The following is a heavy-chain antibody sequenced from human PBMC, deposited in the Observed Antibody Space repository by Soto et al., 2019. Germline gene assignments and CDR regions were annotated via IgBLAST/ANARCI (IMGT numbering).Heavy chain of an antibody. J-gene: IGHJ4*02. V-gene: IGHV4-59*08. CDR2: IYYSGST. CDR1: GGSISSYY. D-gene: IGHD3-9*01. CDR3: ASSPGYYDILTGYYLPYYFDY. Sequence: PSETLSLTCTVSGGSISSYYWSWIRQPPGKGLEWIGYIYYSGSTNYNPSLKSRVTISVDTSKNQFSLKLSSVTAADTAVYYCASSPGYYDILTGYYLPYYFDYWGQGTLVTVSS.